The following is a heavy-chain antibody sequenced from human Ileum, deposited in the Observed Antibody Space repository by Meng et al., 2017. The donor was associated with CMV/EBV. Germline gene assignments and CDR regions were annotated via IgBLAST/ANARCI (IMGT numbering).Heavy chain of an antibody. V-gene: IGHV3-11*04. Sequence: GGSLRLSCAASGFTFSDYFMSWIRQAPGKGLEWVSYIRSSADSSGTTTYYADSVRGRFTISRDNAKNSLYLQMNSLRAEDTAVYYCAKDVPDIVVVPAAIRVGISHYYYGMDVWGQGTTVTVSS. D-gene: IGHD2-2*02. CDR2: IRSSADSSGTTT. CDR1: GFTFSDYF. J-gene: IGHJ6*02. CDR3: AKDVPDIVVVPAAIRVGISHYYYGMDV.